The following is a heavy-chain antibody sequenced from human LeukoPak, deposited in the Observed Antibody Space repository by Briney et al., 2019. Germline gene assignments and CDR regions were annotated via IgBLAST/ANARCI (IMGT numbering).Heavy chain of an antibody. V-gene: IGHV4-30-4*01. CDR2: IYYSGST. CDR1: GGSLSSGDYY. Sequence: SQTLSLTCTVSGGSLSSGDYYWSWIRQPPGKGLEWIGYIYYSGSTYYNPSLKSRVTISVDTSKNQFSLKLSSVTAADTAVYYCARDRRKLVGWGYTDAFDIWGQGTMVTVSS. J-gene: IGHJ3*02. CDR3: ARDRRKLVGWGYTDAFDI. D-gene: IGHD5-18*01.